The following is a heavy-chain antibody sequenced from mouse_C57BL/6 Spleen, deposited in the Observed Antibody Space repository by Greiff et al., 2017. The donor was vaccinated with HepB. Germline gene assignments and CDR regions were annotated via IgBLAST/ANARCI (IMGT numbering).Heavy chain of an antibody. CDR1: GYTFTDYE. J-gene: IGHJ4*01. V-gene: IGHV1-15*01. CDR2: IDPETGGT. CDR3: TRLHYSNPVNYAMDY. D-gene: IGHD2-5*01. Sequence: HVQLQQSGAELVRPGASVTLSCKASGYTFTDYEMHWVKQTPVHGLEWIGAIDPETGGTAYNQKFKGKAILTADKSSSTAYMELRSLTSEDSAVYYCTRLHYSNPVNYAMDYWGQGTSVTVSS.